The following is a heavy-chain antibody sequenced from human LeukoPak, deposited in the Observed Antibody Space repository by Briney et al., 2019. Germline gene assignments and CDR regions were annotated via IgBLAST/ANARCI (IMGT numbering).Heavy chain of an antibody. CDR1: GFTVSSNY. J-gene: IGHJ4*02. Sequence: GGSLRLSCAASGFTVSSNYMSWVRQAPGKGLEWVSVIYSGGSTYYADSVKGRFTISRDNSKNTLYLQMNSLRAEDTAVYYCARQGTYSSAIGMGYWGQGTLVTVSS. D-gene: IGHD6-19*01. V-gene: IGHV3-53*01. CDR2: IYSGGST. CDR3: ARQGTYSSAIGMGY.